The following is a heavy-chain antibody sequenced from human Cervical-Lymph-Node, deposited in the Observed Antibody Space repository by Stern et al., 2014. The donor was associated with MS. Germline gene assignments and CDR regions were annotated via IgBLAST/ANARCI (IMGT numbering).Heavy chain of an antibody. CDR2: ISRSGTT. V-gene: IGHV3-48*02. CDR3: ATLDS. CDR1: GFTFSDFS. J-gene: IGHJ5*01. Sequence: EVQLLESGGGLVQPGGSLRLSCAASGFTFSDFSINWVRQAPGKGPEWISSISRSGTTYYVDSVKGRFTISRDNAKNSLYLHMDSLRDEDTAVYYCATLDSWGQGTLVIVSS.